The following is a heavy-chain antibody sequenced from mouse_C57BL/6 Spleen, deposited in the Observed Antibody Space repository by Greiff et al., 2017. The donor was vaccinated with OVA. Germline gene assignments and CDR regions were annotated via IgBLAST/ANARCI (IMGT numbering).Heavy chain of an antibody. CDR2: INPNYGTT. CDR3: ATQGVITTVGYAMDY. CDR1: GYSFTDYN. V-gene: IGHV1-39*01. Sequence: EVQLQESGPELVKPGASVKISCKASGYSFTDYNMNWVKQSNGKSLEWIGVINPNYGTTSYNQKFKGKATLTVDQSSSTAYMQLNSLTSEDSAVYYCATQGVITTVGYAMDYWGQGTSVTVSS. D-gene: IGHD1-1*01. J-gene: IGHJ4*01.